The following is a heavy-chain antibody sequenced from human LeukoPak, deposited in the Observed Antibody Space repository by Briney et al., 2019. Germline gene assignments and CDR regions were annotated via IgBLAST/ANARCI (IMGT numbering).Heavy chain of an antibody. CDR2: INTNTGNP. Sequence: GASVKVSCKPSGYTFTSYAMNWVPQAPGQGLEWRGWINTNTGNPTYAKGFTGRFVFSFATSVSTAYLQISSLTAEDTAVYYCARDYYYSSGLFDYWGQGTLVTVSS. D-gene: IGHD3-22*01. J-gene: IGHJ4*02. V-gene: IGHV7-4-1*02. CDR3: ARDYYYSSGLFDY. CDR1: GYTFTSYA.